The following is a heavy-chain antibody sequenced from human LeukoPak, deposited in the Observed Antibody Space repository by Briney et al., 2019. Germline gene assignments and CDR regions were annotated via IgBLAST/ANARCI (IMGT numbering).Heavy chain of an antibody. CDR1: GGSTSSGTYY. J-gene: IGHJ3*02. Sequence: SETLSLTCIVSGGSTSSGTYYWGWIRQPPGKGLEWIGYIYYSGSTYYNPSLKSRVTISVDTSKNQFSLKLSSVTAADTAVYYCARDRRRNRSGTGDAFDIWGQGTMVTVSS. V-gene: IGHV4-31*03. D-gene: IGHD3-10*01. CDR3: ARDRRRNRSGTGDAFDI. CDR2: IYYSGST.